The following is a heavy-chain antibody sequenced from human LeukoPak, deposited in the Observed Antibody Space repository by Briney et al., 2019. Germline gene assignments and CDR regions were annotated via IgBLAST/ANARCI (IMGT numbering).Heavy chain of an antibody. CDR2: IRYDGSNK. CDR3: AKVTNRYCSSTSCYRNMDV. V-gene: IGHV3-30*02. CDR1: GFTFSSYG. Sequence: GGSLRLSCAASGFTFSSYGMHWVRQAPGKGLEWVAFIRYDGSNKYYADSVKGRFTISRDNSKNTLYLQMNSLRAEDTAVYYCAKVTNRYCSSTSCYRNMDVWGKGTTVTVSS. D-gene: IGHD2-2*01. J-gene: IGHJ6*04.